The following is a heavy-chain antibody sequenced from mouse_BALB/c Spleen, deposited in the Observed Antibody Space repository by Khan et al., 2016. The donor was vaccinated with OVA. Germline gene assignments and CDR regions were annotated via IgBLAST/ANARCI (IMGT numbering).Heavy chain of an antibody. CDR3: ARSWAMDY. CDR1: GFTFSDYG. CDR2: ISSLAYSI. V-gene: IGHV5-15*02. Sequence: EVQLVESGGGLVQPGGSRKLSCAASGFTFSDYGLAWVRQAPGKGPEWVAFISSLAYSIYYADPVTGRFTISRENAKNTLYLEMSSLGSEDTAMYYCARSWAMDYWGQGTSVTVSS. J-gene: IGHJ4*01.